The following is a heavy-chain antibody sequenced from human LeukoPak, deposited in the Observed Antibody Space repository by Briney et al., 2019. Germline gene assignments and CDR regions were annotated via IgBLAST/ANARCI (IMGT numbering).Heavy chain of an antibody. CDR1: GGSIGSYY. CDR2: IYNSGST. CDR3: ARPSRDGYRYTFDY. V-gene: IGHV4-59*01. D-gene: IGHD5-24*01. Sequence: KTSETLSLTCTVSGGSIGSYYWSWIRQPPGKGLEWIGYIYNSGSTNYSPSLKSRASISVDTPKNQFSLRLSSVTAADTAVYYCARPSRDGYRYTFDYWGQGILVTVSS. J-gene: IGHJ4*02.